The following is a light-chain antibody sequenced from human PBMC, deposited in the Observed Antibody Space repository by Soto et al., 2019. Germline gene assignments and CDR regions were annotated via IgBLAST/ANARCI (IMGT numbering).Light chain of an antibody. CDR2: DAV. CDR1: QAVASRY. J-gene: IGKJ4*01. Sequence: IALTQFPGTLSLSPGERATLSCRASQAVASRYLAWYQQRPGQPPRLLIYDAVNRDTGIPERFSGSGIGTDFTLTISRLEPEDFAVYHWQQYGTSTPTFGGGTKVEIK. CDR3: QQYGTSTPT. V-gene: IGKV3-20*01.